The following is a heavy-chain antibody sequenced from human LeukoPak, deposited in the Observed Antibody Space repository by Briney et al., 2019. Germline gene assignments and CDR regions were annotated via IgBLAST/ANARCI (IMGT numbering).Heavy chain of an antibody. Sequence: SETLSLTCTVSGGSISSGDYYWSWIRQPPGKGLEWIGYIYYSGSTYYNPSLKGRVTISVDTSKNQFSLKLSSVTAADTAVYYCARATGDVWPGFDYWGQGTLVTVSS. CDR1: GGSISSGDYY. CDR3: ARATGDVWPGFDY. D-gene: IGHD2-21*02. V-gene: IGHV4-30-4*01. J-gene: IGHJ4*02. CDR2: IYYSGST.